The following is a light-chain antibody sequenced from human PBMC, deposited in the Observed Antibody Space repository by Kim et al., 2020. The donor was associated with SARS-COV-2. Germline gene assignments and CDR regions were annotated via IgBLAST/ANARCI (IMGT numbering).Light chain of an antibody. CDR1: NIQTLN. CDR2: KDS. CDR3: QVWDSGSWV. Sequence: VSVVLGQTARLTCGGNNIQTLNVHWYRQKPGQAPVLVMSKDSKRPSGIPERFSGSNSGNTATLTISTAQADDEADYYCQVWDSGSWVFGGGTQLTVL. V-gene: IGLV3-9*01. J-gene: IGLJ3*02.